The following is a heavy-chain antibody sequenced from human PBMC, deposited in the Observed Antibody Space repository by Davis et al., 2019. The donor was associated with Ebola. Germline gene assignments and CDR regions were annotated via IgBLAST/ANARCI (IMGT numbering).Heavy chain of an antibody. V-gene: IGHV3-30-3*01. D-gene: IGHD3-22*01. CDR3: ARSILVVAHIDY. Sequence: GESLKISCAASGFTFSSYAMHWVRQAPGKGLEWVAVISYDGSNKYYADSVKGRFTISRDNSKNTLYLQMNSLRAEDTAVYYCARSILVVAHIDYWGQGTLVTVSS. CDR2: ISYDGSNK. J-gene: IGHJ4*02. CDR1: GFTFSSYA.